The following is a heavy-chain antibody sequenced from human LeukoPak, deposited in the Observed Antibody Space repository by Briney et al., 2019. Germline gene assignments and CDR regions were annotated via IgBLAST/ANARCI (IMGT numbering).Heavy chain of an antibody. D-gene: IGHD4-23*01. Sequence: ASVKVSCKASGYTFTGYYLHWVRQAPGQGLEWMGWINPNSGGTNYAQKFQGRVTMTRDTSITTAYMELSRLSSDDTAVYYCARHPGKVTNDWYFDLWGRGTLVTVSS. J-gene: IGHJ2*01. CDR2: INPNSGGT. CDR3: ARHPGKVTNDWYFDL. CDR1: GYTFTGYY. V-gene: IGHV1-2*02.